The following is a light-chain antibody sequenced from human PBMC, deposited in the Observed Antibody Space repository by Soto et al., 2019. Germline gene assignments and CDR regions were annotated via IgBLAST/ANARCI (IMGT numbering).Light chain of an antibody. V-gene: IGLV1-44*01. Sequence: QSVLTQPPSASGTPGQRVTISCSGSSSYIGSNTVNWYQQLPGTAPKLLIYSNNQRPSGVPDRFSGSKSGSSASLAISGLQSENEDDYYCAAWDDSLNGVVFGGGTQLTVL. CDR1: SSYIGSNT. CDR3: AAWDDSLNGVV. CDR2: SNN. J-gene: IGLJ2*01.